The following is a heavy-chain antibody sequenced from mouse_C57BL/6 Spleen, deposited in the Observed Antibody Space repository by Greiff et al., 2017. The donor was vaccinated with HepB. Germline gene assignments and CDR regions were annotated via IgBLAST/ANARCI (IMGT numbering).Heavy chain of an antibody. J-gene: IGHJ3*01. CDR1: GYTFTSYW. D-gene: IGHD1-1*01. CDR2: IYPGSGST. Sequence: VQLQQSGAELVKPGASVKMSCTASGYTFTSYWITWVKQRPGQGLEWIGEIYPGSGSTNYNEKYKSMATMNVDTSTSTAYMQLSSLTSEDSADYYCARTPGSDFAYWGQGTLVTVSA. V-gene: IGHV1-55*01. CDR3: ARTPGSDFAY.